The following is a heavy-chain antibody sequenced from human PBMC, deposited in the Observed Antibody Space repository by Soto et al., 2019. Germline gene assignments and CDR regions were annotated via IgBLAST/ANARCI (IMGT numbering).Heavy chain of an antibody. J-gene: IGHJ4*02. CDR3: ARQRSRLGEFYY. CDR1: GDSVSSNSAA. CDR2: TYYRSKWYN. Sequence: SQTLSLTCAISGDSVSSNSAAWNWIRQSPSRGLEWLGRTYYRSKWYNDYAVSVKSRITVNPDTSKNQFSLKLNSVTAADTAVYYCARQRSRLGEFYYWGQGTLVTVSS. V-gene: IGHV6-1*01. D-gene: IGHD3-16*01.